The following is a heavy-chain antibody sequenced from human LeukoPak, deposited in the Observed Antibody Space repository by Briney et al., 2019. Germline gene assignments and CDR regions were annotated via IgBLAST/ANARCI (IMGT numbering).Heavy chain of an antibody. CDR2: INPNSGGT. V-gene: IGHV1-2*04. CDR1: GYTFTGYY. J-gene: IGHJ4*02. D-gene: IGHD3-3*01. Sequence: GASVKVSCKASGYTFTGYYMHWVRQAPGQGLEWMGWINPNSGGTNYAQKFQGWVTMTRDTSIGTAYMELSRLRSDDTAVYYCARGPITNIRFLEWLHDYWGQGTLVTVSS. CDR3: ARGPITNIRFLEWLHDY.